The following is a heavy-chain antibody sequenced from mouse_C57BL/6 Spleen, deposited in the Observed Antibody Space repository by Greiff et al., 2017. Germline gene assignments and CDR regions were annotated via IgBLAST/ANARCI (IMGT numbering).Heavy chain of an antibody. Sequence: VQLQQPGTELVKPGASVKLSCKASGYTFTSYWMHWVKQRPGQGLEWIGNINPSNGSTNYNEKFKSKATLTVDKSSSTAYMQLSSLTSEDSAVYYCARSGYYGSGRFDVWGTGTTVTVSS. CDR1: GYTFTSYW. D-gene: IGHD1-1*01. V-gene: IGHV1-53*01. CDR2: INPSNGST. CDR3: ARSGYYGSGRFDV. J-gene: IGHJ1*03.